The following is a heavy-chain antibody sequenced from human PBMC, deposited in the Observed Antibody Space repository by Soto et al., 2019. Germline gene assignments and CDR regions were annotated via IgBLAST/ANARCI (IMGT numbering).Heavy chain of an antibody. Sequence: GESLKISCKGSGYSFTSYWISWVRQMPGKGLEWMGRIDPSDSYTNYSPSFQGHVTISADKSISTAYLQWSSLKASDTAMYYCATGIAAAELEDYWGQGALATVSS. V-gene: IGHV5-10-1*01. CDR3: ATGIAAAELEDY. J-gene: IGHJ4*02. CDR1: GYSFTSYW. D-gene: IGHD6-13*01. CDR2: IDPSDSYT.